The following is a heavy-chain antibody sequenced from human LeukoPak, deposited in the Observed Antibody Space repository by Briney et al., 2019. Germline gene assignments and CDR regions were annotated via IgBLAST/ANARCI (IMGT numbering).Heavy chain of an antibody. CDR1: GGSISSYY. J-gene: IGHJ4*02. CDR3: ARGGAPHYYFDY. CDR2: INHSGST. V-gene: IGHV4-34*01. Sequence: KTSETLSLTCTVSGGSISSYYWSWIRQPPGKGLEWIGEINHSGSTNYNPSLKSRVTISVDTSKNQFSLKLSSVTAADTAVYYCARGGAPHYYFDYWGQGTLVTVSS.